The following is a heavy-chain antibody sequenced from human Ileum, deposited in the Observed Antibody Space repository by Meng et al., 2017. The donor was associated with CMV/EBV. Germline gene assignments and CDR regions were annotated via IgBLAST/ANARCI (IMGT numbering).Heavy chain of an antibody. J-gene: IGHJ4*01. CDR1: GFSVNNNY. CDR3: ASHTHYAGSPPVTHNC. V-gene: IGHV3-53*01. D-gene: IGHD3-22*01. CDR2: LYSDGSTLGAFT. Sequence: GESLKISCAASGFSVNNNYMNWVRQTPGKGLEWVSVLYSDGSTLGAFTYYADSVEGRFTISRDSSKNTLYLQMDSRRAEGSAVYYCASHTHYAGSPPVTHNCWGQGTLVTVAS.